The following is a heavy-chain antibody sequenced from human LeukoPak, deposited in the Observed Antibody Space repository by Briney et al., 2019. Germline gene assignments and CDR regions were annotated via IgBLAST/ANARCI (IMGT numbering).Heavy chain of an antibody. Sequence: GGSLRLSCAASGFSFSDSGMSWVRQAPGKGLEWVSGISGTGGSTYYADSVKGRFTISRDNSEKTLYLKLNSLRADDTAKYYCVKAIDLWLENYFDPWGQGTLVTVSS. CDR1: GFSFSDSG. CDR3: VKAIDLWLENYFDP. J-gene: IGHJ5*02. V-gene: IGHV3-23*01. CDR2: ISGTGGST. D-gene: IGHD5-18*01.